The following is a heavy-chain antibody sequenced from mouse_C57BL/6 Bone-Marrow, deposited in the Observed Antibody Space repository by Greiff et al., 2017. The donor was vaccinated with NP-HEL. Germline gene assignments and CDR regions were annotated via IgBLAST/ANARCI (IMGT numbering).Heavy chain of an antibody. Sequence: QVQLKESGAELARPGASVKLSCKASGYTFTSYGISWVKQRTGQGLEWIGEIYPRSGNTYYNEKFKGKATLTADKSSSTAYMELRSLTSEDSAVYFCARSWGYGYDNYWGQGTTLTVSS. CDR2: IYPRSGNT. V-gene: IGHV1-81*01. CDR3: ARSWGYGYDNY. J-gene: IGHJ2*01. CDR1: GYTFTSYG. D-gene: IGHD2-2*01.